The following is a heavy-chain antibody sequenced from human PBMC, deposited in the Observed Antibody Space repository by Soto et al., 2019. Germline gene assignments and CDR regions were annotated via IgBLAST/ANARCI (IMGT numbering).Heavy chain of an antibody. CDR2: INHSGST. V-gene: IGHV4-34*01. CDR3: ARGRKHTSSSGHIFDY. D-gene: IGHD3-22*01. J-gene: IGHJ4*02. Sequence: QVQLQQWGAGLLKPSETLSLTCAVYGGSFSGYYWSWIRQPPGKGLEWIGEINHSGSTNYNPSLKRRVTISGDTSKNQFSLKLSSVTAADTAVYYCARGRKHTSSSGHIFDYWGQGTLVTVSS. CDR1: GGSFSGYY.